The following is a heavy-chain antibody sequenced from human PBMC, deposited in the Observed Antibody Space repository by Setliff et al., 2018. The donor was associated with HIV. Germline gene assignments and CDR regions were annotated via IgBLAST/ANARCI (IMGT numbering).Heavy chain of an antibody. CDR2: ISGSGDST. CDR1: GFTFSYQA. V-gene: IGHV3-23*01. Sequence: GGSLRLSCAASGFTFSYQAMTWVRQAPGKGLEWVSGISGSGDSTFYADSVKGRFTISRDNSKNTLSLQMNDLRAEDTALYYCAKDYTPTFWEYNWFDVWGQGTLVTVLL. D-gene: IGHD3-3*01. J-gene: IGHJ5*02. CDR3: AKDYTPTFWEYNWFDV.